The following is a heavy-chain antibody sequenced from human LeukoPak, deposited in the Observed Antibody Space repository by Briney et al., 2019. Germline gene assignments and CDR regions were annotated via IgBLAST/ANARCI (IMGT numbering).Heavy chain of an antibody. CDR2: ISGSGGST. D-gene: IGHD2-2*01. CDR3: AKDPPDCSSTSCYVDPPGTDY. J-gene: IGHJ4*02. Sequence: GGSLRLSCAASGFTFSSYAMSWVRQAPGKGLEWVSAISGSGGSTYYADSVKGRFTISRDNSKNSLYLQMNSLRAEDTAVYYCAKDPPDCSSTSCYVDPPGTDYWGQGTLVTVSS. CDR1: GFTFSSYA. V-gene: IGHV3-23*01.